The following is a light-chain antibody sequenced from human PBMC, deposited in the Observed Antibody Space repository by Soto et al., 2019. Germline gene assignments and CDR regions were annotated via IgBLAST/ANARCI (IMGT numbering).Light chain of an antibody. V-gene: IGKV3-15*01. Sequence: IVLTQSPCTLSLSPGERVTLSCRASQSISSSYLAWYQHKPGQAPRLLIHSASTRATGIPARFSGVGSGTEFTLTISSLQSEDFAIYYCQQYNEWPQTFGQGTRLEIK. CDR2: SAS. J-gene: IGKJ5*01. CDR3: QQYNEWPQT. CDR1: QSISSSY.